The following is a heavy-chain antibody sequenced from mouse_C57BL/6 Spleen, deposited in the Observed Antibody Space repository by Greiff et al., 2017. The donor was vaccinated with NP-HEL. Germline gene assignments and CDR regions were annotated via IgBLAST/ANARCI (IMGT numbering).Heavy chain of an antibody. V-gene: IGHV1-69*01. J-gene: IGHJ2*01. CDR2: IDPSDSYT. CDR3: ARRYYGSGYFDY. D-gene: IGHD1-1*01. CDR1: GYTFTSYW. Sequence: QVQLQQPGAELVMPGASVKLSCKASGYTFTSYWMHWVKQRPGHGLEWIGEIDPSDSYTNYNQKFKGKSTLTVDKSSSTAYMQLSSLTSEDSAVYYCARRYYGSGYFDYWGQGTTLTVSS.